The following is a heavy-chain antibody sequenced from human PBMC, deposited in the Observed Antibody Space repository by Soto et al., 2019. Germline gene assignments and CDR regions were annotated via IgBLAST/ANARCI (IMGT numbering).Heavy chain of an antibody. Sequence: EVQLLESGGGLVQPGGSLTLSCAASGFTFTNYAMSWVRQAPGEGLEWISLISGSGDSTYYADSVKGRFTISRDNSKNTLHLQMNSLTAEDTAVYYCAKREGYGSVDYWCQGTLVTVSS. CDR3: AKREGYGSVDY. J-gene: IGHJ4*02. D-gene: IGHD1-1*01. V-gene: IGHV3-23*01. CDR1: GFTFTNYA. CDR2: ISGSGDST.